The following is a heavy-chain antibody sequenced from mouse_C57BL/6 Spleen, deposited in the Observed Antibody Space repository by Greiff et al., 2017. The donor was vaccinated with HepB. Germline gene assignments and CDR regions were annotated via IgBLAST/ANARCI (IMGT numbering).Heavy chain of an antibody. V-gene: IGHV1-53*01. Sequence: QVQLQQSGTELVKPGASVKLSCKASGYTFTSYCMHWVKQRPGQGLEWIGNINPSNGGTNYNEKFKSKATLTVDKSSSTAYMLLSSLTSEDSAVYYCARGHDYDGGFAYWGQGTLVTVSA. CDR3: ARGHDYDGGFAY. D-gene: IGHD2-4*01. J-gene: IGHJ3*01. CDR1: GYTFTSYC. CDR2: INPSNGGT.